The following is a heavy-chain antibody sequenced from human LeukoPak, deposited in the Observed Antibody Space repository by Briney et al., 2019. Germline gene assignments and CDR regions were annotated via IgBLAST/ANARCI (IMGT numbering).Heavy chain of an antibody. CDR3: ARSLYYYDSSGYLPYYFDY. Sequence: SETLSLTCAVSGGSISSGGYSWSWIRQPPGKVLEWIGYIYYSGSTYYNPSLKSRVTISVDTSKNQFSLKLSSVTAADTAVYYCARSLYYYDSSGYLPYYFDYWGQGTLVTVSS. J-gene: IGHJ4*02. V-gene: IGHV4-30-4*07. CDR2: IYYSGST. D-gene: IGHD3-22*01. CDR1: GGSISSGGYS.